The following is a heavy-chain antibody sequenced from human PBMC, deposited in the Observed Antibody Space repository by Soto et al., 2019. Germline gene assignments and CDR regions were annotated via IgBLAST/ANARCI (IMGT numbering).Heavy chain of an antibody. Sequence: ASVKVSCKASGYTFTSYAMHWVRQAPGQRLEWMGWINAGNGNTKYSQKFQGRVTISRDTSASSAYMELSSLRSEDAAVYYCGRGNYDYLTGYYDFDFWGQGTLVTVSS. CDR2: INAGNGNT. CDR1: GYTFTSYA. D-gene: IGHD3-9*01. V-gene: IGHV1-3*01. J-gene: IGHJ4*02. CDR3: GRGNYDYLTGYYDFDF.